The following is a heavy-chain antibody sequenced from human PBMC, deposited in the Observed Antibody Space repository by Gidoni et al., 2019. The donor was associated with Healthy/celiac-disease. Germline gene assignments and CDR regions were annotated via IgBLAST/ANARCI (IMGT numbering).Heavy chain of an antibody. J-gene: IGHJ4*02. D-gene: IGHD3-16*02. Sequence: EVQLVESGGGLVKPGGSLRLPCAASGFPFSNAWMSWVRQAPGKGLEWVGRIKSKTDGGTTDYAAPVKGRFTISRDDSKNTLYLQMNSLKTEDTAVYYCTTHLGGVIVMDGYWGQGTLVTVSS. V-gene: IGHV3-15*01. CDR2: IKSKTDGGTT. CDR1: GFPFSNAW. CDR3: TTHLGGVIVMDGY.